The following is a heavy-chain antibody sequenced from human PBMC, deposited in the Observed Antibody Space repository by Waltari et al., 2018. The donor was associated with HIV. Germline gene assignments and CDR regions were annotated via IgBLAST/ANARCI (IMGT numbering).Heavy chain of an antibody. CDR3: TRLRAGQLWLDY. J-gene: IGHJ4*01. Sequence: QVQLVESGGGLVKPGGSLRLSCAASGFTFSNSYMTWIRQAPGKGLELISYISSSGGTIYDADSVKGRFTISRDNTKNSLYLQMNSLRVEDTAVYYCTRLRAGQLWLDYWGHGTLVIVSS. CDR1: GFTFSNSY. CDR2: ISSSGGTI. D-gene: IGHD3-10*01. V-gene: IGHV3-11*04.